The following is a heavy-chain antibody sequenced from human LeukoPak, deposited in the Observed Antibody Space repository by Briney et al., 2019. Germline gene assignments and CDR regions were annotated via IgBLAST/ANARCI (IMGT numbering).Heavy chain of an antibody. CDR2: ISSSSSYI. CDR1: GFTFSSYS. J-gene: IGHJ4*02. D-gene: IGHD3-22*01. CDR3: ARAPTKASEYYYDSSGYPLPDY. Sequence: GGSLRLSCAASGFTFSSYSMNWVRQAPGKGLEWVSSISSSSSYIYYADSVKGRFTISRDNAKNSLYLQMNSLRAEGTAVYYCARAPTKASEYYYDSSGYPLPDYWGQGTLVTVSS. V-gene: IGHV3-21*01.